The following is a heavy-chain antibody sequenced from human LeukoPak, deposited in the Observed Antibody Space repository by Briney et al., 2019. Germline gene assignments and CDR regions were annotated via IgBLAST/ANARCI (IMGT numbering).Heavy chain of an antibody. V-gene: IGHV3-74*01. CDR1: GFTFSSYW. CDR3: ARVGGLSTSSGYYYGMDV. CDR2: IKSDGSTT. J-gene: IGHJ6*02. Sequence: GESLRLSCAASGFTFSSYWMNWVRQAPGKGLVWVSRIKSDGSTTNYADSVKGRFAISRDNAKNTLYLQMNSLRAEDTAVYYCARVGGLSTSSGYYYGMDVWGQGTTVTVSS. D-gene: IGHD6-6*01.